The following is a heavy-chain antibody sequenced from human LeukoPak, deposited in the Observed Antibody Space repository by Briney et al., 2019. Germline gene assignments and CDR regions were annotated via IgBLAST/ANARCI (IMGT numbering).Heavy chain of an antibody. V-gene: IGHV3-33*06. CDR1: GFTFSSYG. CDR3: AKGYSEDILSYFDY. CDR2: IWYDGSNK. Sequence: GGSLRLSCAASGFTFSSYGMHWVRQAPGKGLEWVAVIWYDGSNKYYADSVKGRFTISRDNSKNTLYLQMNSLRAEDAAVYYCAKGYSEDILSYFDYWGQGTLVTVSS. D-gene: IGHD3-9*01. J-gene: IGHJ4*02.